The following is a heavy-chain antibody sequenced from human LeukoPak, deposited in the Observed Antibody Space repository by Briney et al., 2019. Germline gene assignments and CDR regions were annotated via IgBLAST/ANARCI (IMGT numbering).Heavy chain of an antibody. CDR1: GFSFSTYW. V-gene: IGHV3-7*01. Sequence: PGGSLRLSCAASGFSFSTYWMTWVRQAPGKGLEWVANIKDDGSEKKYVDSVKGRFTPSRDNAKNSLYLQINSLKAEDTAVYYCATSVPGFGESLNYWGQGTLVTVSS. J-gene: IGHJ4*02. CDR3: ATSVPGFGESLNY. CDR2: IKDDGSEK. D-gene: IGHD3-10*01.